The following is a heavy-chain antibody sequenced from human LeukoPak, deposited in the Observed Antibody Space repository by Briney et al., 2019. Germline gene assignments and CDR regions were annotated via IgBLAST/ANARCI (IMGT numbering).Heavy chain of an antibody. CDR2: IYYSGST. CDR1: GGSISSSSYY. J-gene: IGHJ4*02. D-gene: IGHD5-12*01. V-gene: IGHV4-39*01. Sequence: SETLSLTCTVSGGSISSSSYYWGWIRQPPGRGLEWIGSIYYSGSTYYNPSLKSRVTISVDTSKNQFSLKLSSVTAADTAVYYCARLGGYDLPSDYWGQGTLVTVSS. CDR3: ARLGGYDLPSDY.